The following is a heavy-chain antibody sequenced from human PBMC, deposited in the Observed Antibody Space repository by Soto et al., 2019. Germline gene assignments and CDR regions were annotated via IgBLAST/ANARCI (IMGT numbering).Heavy chain of an antibody. CDR2: ISYDGSNK. CDR1: GFTFSSYD. D-gene: IGHD2-15*01. CDR3: VKVWVACSGGSCYSGLYTMDV. Sequence: GGSLRLSCAASGFTFSSYDMHWVRQAPGKGLEWMAVISYDGSNKYYADSVKGRFTISRDNSKNTLDLQMDRLRPEDTAVYYCVKVWVACSGGSCYSGLYTMDVWGQGTTVTVSS. V-gene: IGHV3-30*18. J-gene: IGHJ6*02.